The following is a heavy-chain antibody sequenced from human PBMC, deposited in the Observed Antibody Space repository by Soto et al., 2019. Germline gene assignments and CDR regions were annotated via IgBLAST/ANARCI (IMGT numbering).Heavy chain of an antibody. Sequence: SQTLSLTCAVYGGSFSGYYWSWIRQPPGKGLEWIGEINHSGSTNYNPSLKSRVTISVDTSKNQFSLKLSSVTAADTAVYYCARVVTPDIVVVPAAMEGYYYYGMDVWGQGTTVTVSS. D-gene: IGHD2-2*01. CDR1: GGSFSGYY. CDR2: INHSGST. CDR3: ARVVTPDIVVVPAAMEGYYYYGMDV. V-gene: IGHV4-34*01. J-gene: IGHJ6*02.